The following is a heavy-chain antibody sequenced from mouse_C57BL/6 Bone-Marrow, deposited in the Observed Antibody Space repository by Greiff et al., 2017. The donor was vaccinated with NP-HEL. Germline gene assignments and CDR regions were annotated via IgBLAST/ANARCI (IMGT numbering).Heavy chain of an antibody. V-gene: IGHV3-6*01. CDR1: GYSITSGYY. CDR2: ISYDGSN. CDR3: ARGLGGAWFAY. J-gene: IGHJ3*01. Sequence: EVKLMESGPGLVKPSQSLSLTCSVTGYSITSGYYWNWIRQFPGNKLEWMGYISYDGSNNYNPSLKNRISITRDTSKNQFFLKLNSVTTEDTATYYCARGLGGAWFAYWGQGTLVTVSA. D-gene: IGHD2-4*01.